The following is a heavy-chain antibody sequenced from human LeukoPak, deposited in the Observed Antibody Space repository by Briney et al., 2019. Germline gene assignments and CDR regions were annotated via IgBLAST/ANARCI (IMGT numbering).Heavy chain of an antibody. CDR1: GYTFTSYD. V-gene: IGHV1-8*01. J-gene: IGHJ4*02. CDR3: ARYSGYDIDY. CDR2: MNPNSGNT. Sequence: ASVKVSCKASGYTFTSYDINWVRQATGQGLEWMGWMNPNSGNTGYAQKFQGRVTMTRDTSISTAYMELSRLRSDDTAVYYCARYSGYDIDYWGQGTLVTVSS. D-gene: IGHD5-12*01.